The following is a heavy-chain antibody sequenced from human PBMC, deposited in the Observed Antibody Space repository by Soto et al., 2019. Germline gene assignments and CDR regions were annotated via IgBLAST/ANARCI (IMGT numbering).Heavy chain of an antibody. D-gene: IGHD3-22*01. Sequence: SVKVSCKASGGTFSSYAISWVRQAPGQGLEWMGGIIPIFGTANYAQKFQGRVTITADESTSTAYMELSSLRSEDTAVYYCAGYFTYYYDSSGLWYFDYWGQGTLVTVSS. CDR1: GGTFSSYA. J-gene: IGHJ4*02. V-gene: IGHV1-69*13. CDR3: AGYFTYYYDSSGLWYFDY. CDR2: IIPIFGTA.